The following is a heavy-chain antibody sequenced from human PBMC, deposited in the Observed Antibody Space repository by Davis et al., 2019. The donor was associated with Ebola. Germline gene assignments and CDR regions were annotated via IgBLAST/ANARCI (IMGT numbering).Heavy chain of an antibody. Sequence: PSETLSLTCAVSGGSVSNSSFYWGWIRQPPGKGLEWIGSYYYSGSTYYNPSLKSRVTISVDTSKNQFSLKLSSVTAADTAVYYCASSPRGVTNLYWYFDVWGRGTLVTVSS. J-gene: IGHJ2*01. CDR1: GGSVSNSSFY. CDR2: YYYSGST. V-gene: IGHV4-39*01. CDR3: ASSPRGVTNLYWYFDV. D-gene: IGHD3-10*01.